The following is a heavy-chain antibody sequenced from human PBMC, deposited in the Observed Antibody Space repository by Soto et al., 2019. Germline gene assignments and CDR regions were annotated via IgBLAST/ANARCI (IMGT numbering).Heavy chain of an antibody. CDR2: INTDGSVA. CDR1: GLTFRSYW. V-gene: IGHV3-74*03. CDR3: AREIYSGSYMAPGFDY. D-gene: IGHD1-26*01. J-gene: IGHJ4*02. Sequence: GSLRLSCAASGLTFRSYWMHWVRQAPGKGLVWVSRINTDGSVAMYVDSVKGRFTISRDNSKNTLYLQMNSLRAEDTAVYYCAREIYSGSYMAPGFDYWGQGTLVTVSS.